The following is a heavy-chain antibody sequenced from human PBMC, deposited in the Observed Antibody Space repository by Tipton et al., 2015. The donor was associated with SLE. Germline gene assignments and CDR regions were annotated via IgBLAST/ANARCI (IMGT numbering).Heavy chain of an antibody. CDR2: IYYSGST. V-gene: IGHV4-59*01. J-gene: IGHJ5*02. Sequence: TLSLTCTVSGGSISSYYWSWIRQPPGKGLEWIGYIYYSGSTNYNPSLKSRVTISVDTSKNQFSLKVTSVTAADTAIYYCARLIAGSWFDPWGQGMLVTVSS. CDR1: GGSISSYY. CDR3: ARLIAGSWFDP. D-gene: IGHD2-8*01.